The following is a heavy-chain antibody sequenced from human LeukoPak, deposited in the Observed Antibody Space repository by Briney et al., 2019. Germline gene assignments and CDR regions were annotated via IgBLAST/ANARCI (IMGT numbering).Heavy chain of an antibody. CDR3: AKVNYYDSSGYYY. CDR1: GFTFSDYY. CDR2: TSSSGSTI. V-gene: IGHV3-11*01. Sequence: GGSLRLSCAASGFTFSDYYMSWIRQAPGKGLEWVSYTSSSGSTIYYADSVKGRFTISRDNSKNSLYLQMNSLRTEDTALYYCAKVNYYDSSGYYYWGQGTLVTVSS. J-gene: IGHJ4*02. D-gene: IGHD3-22*01.